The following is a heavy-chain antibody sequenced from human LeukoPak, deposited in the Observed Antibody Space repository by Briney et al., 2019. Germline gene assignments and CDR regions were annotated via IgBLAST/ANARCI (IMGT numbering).Heavy chain of an antibody. CDR1: GYTFTSHG. CDR3: ARGGSMTTFYYYYYMDI. Sequence: GASVKVSCKASGYTFTSHGISWLRQAPGQGLEWMGWISAFNGNTNYAQKLQGRVTITTETSTSTAYMELRSLTSDDTAVYYCARGGSMTTFYYYYYMDIWGKGTTVTVSS. CDR2: ISAFNGNT. J-gene: IGHJ6*03. D-gene: IGHD4-11*01. V-gene: IGHV1-18*01.